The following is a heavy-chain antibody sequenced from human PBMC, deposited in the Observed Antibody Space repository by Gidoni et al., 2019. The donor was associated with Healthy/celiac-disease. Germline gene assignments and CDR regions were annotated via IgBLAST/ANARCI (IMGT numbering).Heavy chain of an antibody. Sequence: EVQLLESGGGLVQPGGSRRPSWSASGFTFSSYAMSWFRQAPGKGVEWVSAIRSSGGSTYYADSVKGRFTISRDNSKNTLYLQMNSLRAEDTAVYYCAKTAPWGRYGDYDYWGQGTLVTVSS. CDR1: GFTFSSYA. V-gene: IGHV3-23*01. CDR3: AKTAPWGRYGDYDY. D-gene: IGHD4-17*01. CDR2: IRSSGGST. J-gene: IGHJ4*02.